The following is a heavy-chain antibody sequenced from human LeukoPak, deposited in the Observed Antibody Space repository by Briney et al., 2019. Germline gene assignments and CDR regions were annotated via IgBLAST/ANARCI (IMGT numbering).Heavy chain of an antibody. Sequence: GGSLRLSCAASGFTFSNYGMHWVRQAPGKGLEWVAVIWYDGSNKYYADSVKGRFTISRDKSKNTLYLQMNSLRAEDTAVYYCARTYNWNDGHDAFDIWGQGTMVTVSS. D-gene: IGHD1-1*01. J-gene: IGHJ3*02. V-gene: IGHV3-33*01. CDR2: IWYDGSNK. CDR3: ARTYNWNDGHDAFDI. CDR1: GFTFSNYG.